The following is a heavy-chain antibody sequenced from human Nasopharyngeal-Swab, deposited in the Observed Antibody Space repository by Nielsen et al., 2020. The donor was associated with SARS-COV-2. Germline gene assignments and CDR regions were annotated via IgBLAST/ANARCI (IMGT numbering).Heavy chain of an antibody. CDR3: ARDRGAHPRRNIVVVVAATSYYYGMDV. J-gene: IGHJ6*02. V-gene: IGHV3-64*04. Sequence: VRQAPGKGLEYVSAISSNGGSTYYADSVKGRFTISRDNSKNTLYLQMNSLRSEDTAVYYCARDRGAHPRRNIVVVVAATSYYYGMDVWGQGTTVTVSS. CDR2: ISSNGGST. D-gene: IGHD2-15*01.